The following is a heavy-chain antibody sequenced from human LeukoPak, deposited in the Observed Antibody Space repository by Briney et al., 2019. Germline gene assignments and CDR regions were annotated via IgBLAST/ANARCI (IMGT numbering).Heavy chain of an antibody. CDR2: VFYSGGT. D-gene: IGHD3-16*01. Sequence: ASETLSLTCTVSGGSISGFHWSWIRQPPGEGLEYIGDVFYSGGTNYNSSLKSRLTISVDTSRNQFSLKLTSVTAADTAVYYCARLYAGAYTRLDPWGQGTLVAVSS. V-gene: IGHV4-59*08. CDR1: GGSISGFH. CDR3: ARLYAGAYTRLDP. J-gene: IGHJ5*02.